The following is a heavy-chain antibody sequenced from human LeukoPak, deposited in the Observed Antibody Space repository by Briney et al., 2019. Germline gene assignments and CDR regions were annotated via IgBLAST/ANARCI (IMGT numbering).Heavy chain of an antibody. CDR3: AKPLGYCTSTSCSPSFDY. D-gene: IGHD2-2*01. J-gene: IGHJ4*02. CDR2: ISGSSGST. Sequence: GGSLRLSCAASGFTFSSYAMSWVRQAPGKGLEWVSVISGSSGSTSYADSVKGRFTISRDNSKNTLYLQMNSLRVEDTAVYYCAKPLGYCTSTSCSPSFDYWGQGTLVTVSS. CDR1: GFTFSSYA. V-gene: IGHV3-23*01.